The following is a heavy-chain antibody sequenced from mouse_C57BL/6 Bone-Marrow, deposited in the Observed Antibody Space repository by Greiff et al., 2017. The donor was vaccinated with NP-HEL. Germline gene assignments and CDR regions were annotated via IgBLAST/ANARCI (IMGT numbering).Heavy chain of an antibody. D-gene: IGHD1-1*01. CDR1: CYTFTDHT. CDR3: ASYGSSSDRDAMDY. CDR2: IYPRDGST. V-gene: IGHV1-78*01. Sequence: VQLQHSDSYFFKPLASVKISCKFSCYTFTDHTIHCMNQSPEQGLEWIGYIYPRDGSTKYNEKFKGKATLTADKSSSTAYMQLNSLTSEDSAVYFCASYGSSSDRDAMDYWGQGTSVTVSS. J-gene: IGHJ4*01.